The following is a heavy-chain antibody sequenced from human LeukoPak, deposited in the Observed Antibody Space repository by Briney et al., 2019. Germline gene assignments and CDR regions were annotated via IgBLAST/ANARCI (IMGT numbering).Heavy chain of an antibody. CDR3: AKDRVDTFNWFDP. J-gene: IGHJ5*02. CDR2: ISYDGSKK. V-gene: IGHV3-30*18. D-gene: IGHD5-18*01. Sequence: GGSLRLPCAASGFTFRSYGMHWVRQAPGKGLEWVAVISYDGSKKYYADFVKGRFTISRDNSKNTLYLQMNSLRAEDTAVYYCAKDRVDTFNWFDPWGQGTLVTVSS. CDR1: GFTFRSYG.